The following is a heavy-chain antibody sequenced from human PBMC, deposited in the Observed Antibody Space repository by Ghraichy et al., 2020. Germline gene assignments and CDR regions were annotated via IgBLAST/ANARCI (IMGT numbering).Heavy chain of an antibody. J-gene: IGHJ5*02. CDR3: ARDGYYDSSGYRNWFDP. CDR1: GASISSYH. V-gene: IGHV4-59*01. CDR2: TSYSGST. Sequence: SETLSLTCTVSGASISSYHWSWIRQPPGKGLEWIGYTSYSGSTNYNPSLKSRVTISIDTSQNHFSLKLSSVTAADTAVYYCARDGYYDSSGYRNWFDPWGQGTLVTVSS. D-gene: IGHD3-22*01.